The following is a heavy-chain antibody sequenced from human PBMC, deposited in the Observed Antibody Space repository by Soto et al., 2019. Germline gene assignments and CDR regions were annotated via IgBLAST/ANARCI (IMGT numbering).Heavy chain of an antibody. CDR1: GFTFSSYD. D-gene: IGHD2-8*01. J-gene: IGHJ6*02. Sequence: GGSLRLSCVASGFTFSSYDMHWVRQATGKGLEWVSAIAPAGDTYYSGSVKGRFTISRENAKNSLYLQMNSPRAGDTAVYYCARARYCTSGGRHSGYYSGVDVWGQGTTVTVSS. CDR2: IAPAGDT. CDR3: ARARYCTSGGRHSGYYSGVDV. V-gene: IGHV3-13*04.